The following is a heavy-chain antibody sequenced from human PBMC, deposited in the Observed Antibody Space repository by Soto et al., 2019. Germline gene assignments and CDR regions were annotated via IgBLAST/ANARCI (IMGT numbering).Heavy chain of an antibody. CDR1: GGSISSSNW. J-gene: IGHJ4*02. CDR3: ARRRIAVAVLGEAVDY. V-gene: IGHV4-4*02. D-gene: IGHD6-19*01. Sequence: QVQLQESGPGLVKPSGTLSLTCAVSGGSISSSNWWSWVRQPPGKGLEWIGEIYHSGSTNYNPSLKCRDTISVVRSKNQCSLRLSSVTAADTAVYYCARRRIAVAVLGEAVDYWGQGTLVTVTS. CDR2: IYHSGST.